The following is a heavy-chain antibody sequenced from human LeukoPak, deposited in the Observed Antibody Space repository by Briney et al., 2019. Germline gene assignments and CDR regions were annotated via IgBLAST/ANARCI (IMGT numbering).Heavy chain of an antibody. CDR3: ARDGGLTGYSSSWAYYMDV. Sequence: SETLSLICTVSGGSISSTSYYWSWIRQPPGKGLEWIGYIYYSGSTNYNPSLKSRVTISVDTSKNQFSLKLSSVTAADTAVYYCARDGGLTGYSSSWAYYMDVWGKGTTVTISS. D-gene: IGHD6-13*01. V-gene: IGHV4-61*01. CDR2: IYYSGST. CDR1: GGSISSTSYY. J-gene: IGHJ6*03.